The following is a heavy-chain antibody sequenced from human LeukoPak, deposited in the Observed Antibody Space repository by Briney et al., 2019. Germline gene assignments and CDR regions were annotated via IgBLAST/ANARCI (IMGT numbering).Heavy chain of an antibody. CDR3: ARDLKQLDGMDV. D-gene: IGHD6-6*01. CDR1: GYTFTGYY. CDR2: INPNSGGT. Sequence: WASVKVSCKASGYTFTGYYMHWVRQASGQGLEWMGWINPNSGGTNYAQKFQGRVTMTRDTSISTAYMELSRLRSDDTAVYYCARDLKQLDGMDVRGKGTTVTASS. J-gene: IGHJ6*03. V-gene: IGHV1-2*02.